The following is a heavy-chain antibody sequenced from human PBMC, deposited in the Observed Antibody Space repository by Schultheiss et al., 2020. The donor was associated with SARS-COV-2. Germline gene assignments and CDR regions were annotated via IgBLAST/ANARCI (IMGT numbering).Heavy chain of an antibody. J-gene: IGHJ6*02. V-gene: IGHV3-30-3*01. Sequence: GESLKISCAASGFTFSSYAMHWVRQAPGKGLEWVAVISYDGSNKYYADSVKGRFTISRDNSKNTLYLQMNSLRAEDTAVYYCARGYYDSSGKPLGYYYYGMDVWGQGTTVTVSS. CDR3: ARGYYDSSGKPLGYYYYGMDV. CDR2: ISYDGSNK. CDR1: GFTFSSYA. D-gene: IGHD3-22*01.